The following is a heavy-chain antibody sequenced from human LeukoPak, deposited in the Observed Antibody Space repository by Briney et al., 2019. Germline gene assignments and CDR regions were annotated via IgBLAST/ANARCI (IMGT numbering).Heavy chain of an antibody. V-gene: IGHV1-18*01. D-gene: IGHD3-16*01. CDR3: ARDLRGSTSVDP. Sequence: GASVKVSCKASGYTFTNYGITWVRQAPGQGLEWMGWISPNNGDTNYAQKFQGRVTMTTDTSTSTASMEVRTLRSDDTAVYYCARDLRGSTSVDPWGQGTLVTVSS. CDR1: GYTFTNYG. J-gene: IGHJ5*02. CDR2: ISPNNGDT.